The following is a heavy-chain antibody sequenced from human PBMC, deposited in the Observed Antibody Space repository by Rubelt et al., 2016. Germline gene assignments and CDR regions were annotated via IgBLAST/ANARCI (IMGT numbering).Heavy chain of an antibody. J-gene: IGHJ6*04. D-gene: IGHD3-3*01. CDR2: ISYDGSNK. V-gene: IGHV3-30*03. CDR1: GFTLNRFG. CDR3: ARDPAVFGVIMGPDV. Sequence: ESGGGVVQPGGSLRLSCAASGFTLNRFGMHWVRQAPGKGLEWVAVISYDGSNKYYADSVKGRFTISRDNSKNSMFLQMKRLRAEDTAVYYCARDPAVFGVIMGPDVWGKGTTVTVSS.